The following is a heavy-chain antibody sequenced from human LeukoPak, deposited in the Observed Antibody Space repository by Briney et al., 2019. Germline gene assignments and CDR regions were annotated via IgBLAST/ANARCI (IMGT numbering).Heavy chain of an antibody. CDR1: GFTFSSYG. V-gene: IGHV3-33*01. CDR3: ARDLGYTSGHPFDF. Sequence: GGSLRLSCAASGFTFSSYGMHWVRQAPGKGLEWVALTWYDGGNKYYADSVKGRFTISRDNADNTLYLQRNSLRAEDTAVYYCARDLGYTSGHPFDFWGQGTLVTVSS. D-gene: IGHD6-19*01. J-gene: IGHJ4*02. CDR2: TWYDGGNK.